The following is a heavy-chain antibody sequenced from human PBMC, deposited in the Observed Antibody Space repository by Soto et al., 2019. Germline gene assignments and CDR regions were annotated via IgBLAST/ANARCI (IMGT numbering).Heavy chain of an antibody. CDR2: IKQDGSEK. D-gene: IGHD5-12*01. V-gene: IGHV3-7*01. CDR3: ARATSVDAY. CDR1: GSAFSGYW. Sequence: EVQLVESGGDLVQPGGSLRLSCAASGSAFSGYWMSWVRQAPGKGLEGVANIKQDGSEKYYVDSVKGRFTISRDNAKNSLYLQMNSLRVEDTAVYYCARATSVDAYWGQGTLVTVSS. J-gene: IGHJ4*02.